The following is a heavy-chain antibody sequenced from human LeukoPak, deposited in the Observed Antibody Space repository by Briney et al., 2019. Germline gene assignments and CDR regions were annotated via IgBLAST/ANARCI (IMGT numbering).Heavy chain of an antibody. V-gene: IGHV1-2*02. CDR2: INPSSGGT. CDR1: AYTFTGYY. CDR3: VSLSADALDV. Sequence: ASVKVSCKASAYTFTGYYMHWVRQAPGQGLEWMGWINPSSGGTNYALRFQGRVTMTRDTSISTAYMELNRLRSDDTAVYYCVSLSADALDVWGQGTKVTVSS. J-gene: IGHJ3*01.